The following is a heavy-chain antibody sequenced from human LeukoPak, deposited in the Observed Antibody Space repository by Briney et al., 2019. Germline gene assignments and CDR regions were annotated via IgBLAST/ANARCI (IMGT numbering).Heavy chain of an antibody. Sequence: PGGSLRLSCAASGFTFSDSWMAWVRQPPGKGLEWIGEINHSGSTNYNPSLKSRVTISVDTSKNQFSLKLSSVTAADTAVYYCARVRGGYGLRGFDYWGQGTLVTVSS. CDR3: ARVRGGYGLRGFDY. D-gene: IGHD5-12*01. J-gene: IGHJ4*02. CDR1: GFTFSDSW. V-gene: IGHV4-34*01. CDR2: INHSGST.